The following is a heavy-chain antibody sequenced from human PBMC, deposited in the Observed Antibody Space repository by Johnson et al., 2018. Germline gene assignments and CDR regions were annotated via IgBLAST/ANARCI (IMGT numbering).Heavy chain of an antibody. CDR2: VTSDGSAT. V-gene: IGHV3-74*02. CDR1: GFTFSRYD. J-gene: IGHJ6*02. CDR3: AREEGLASPMDV. Sequence: VQLVQSGGGVVQPGRSRRLSCAASGFTFSRYDIQRVRQAPGKGLVWVSRVTSDGSATNYADSVKGRFTISRDNAKNTVYLQMNSLRVEDAAVDYCAREEGLASPMDVWGQGTTVTVSS.